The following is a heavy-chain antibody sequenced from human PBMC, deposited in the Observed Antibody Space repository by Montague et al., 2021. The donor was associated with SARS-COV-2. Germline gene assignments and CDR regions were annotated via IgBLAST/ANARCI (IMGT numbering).Heavy chain of an antibody. V-gene: IGHV4-34*01. CDR1: RGSFSNYY. D-gene: IGHD3-9*01. CDR2: INQGGAP. J-gene: IGHJ3*02. CDR3: ARARPVQGSFRHFDSISSGALDI. Sequence: SETLSLTCAVSRGSFSNYYWTWIRQSPGKGLEWIGEINQGGAPNYTPSLKSRVTISLDTSKKQISLNLNSVTVADTAVFFCARARPVQGSFRHFDSISSGALDIWAQGSVVIVSS.